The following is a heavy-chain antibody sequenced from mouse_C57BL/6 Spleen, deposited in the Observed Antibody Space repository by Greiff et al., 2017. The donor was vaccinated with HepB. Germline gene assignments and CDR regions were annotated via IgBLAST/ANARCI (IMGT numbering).Heavy chain of an antibody. V-gene: IGHV1-15*01. CDR2: IDPETGGT. Sequence: VQLQQSGAELVRPGASVTLSCKASGYTFTDYEMHWVKQTPVHGLEWIGAIDPETGGTAYNQKFKGKAILTADKSSSTAYMELRSLTSEDSAVYYCTRGGDYDWFAYWGQGTLVTVSA. CDR1: GYTFTDYE. CDR3: TRGGDYDWFAY. D-gene: IGHD2-4*01. J-gene: IGHJ3*01.